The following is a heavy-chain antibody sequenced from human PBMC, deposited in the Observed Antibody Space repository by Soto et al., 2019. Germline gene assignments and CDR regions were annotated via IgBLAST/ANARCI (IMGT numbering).Heavy chain of an antibody. J-gene: IGHJ3*02. V-gene: IGHV4-34*01. CDR3: ARSTMIVVVTSYDAFDI. CDR2: INHSGST. Sequence: SETLSLTCAVHGGSYSGYHWSWIRHPPGKGLEWIGEINHSGSTNYNPSLKSRVTISVDTSKNQFSLKLSSVTAADTAVYYFARSTMIVVVTSYDAFDIWGQGTMVT. CDR1: GGSYSGYH. D-gene: IGHD3-22*01.